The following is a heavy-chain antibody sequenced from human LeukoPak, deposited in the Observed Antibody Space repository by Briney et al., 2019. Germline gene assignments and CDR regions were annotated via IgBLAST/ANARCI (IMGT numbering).Heavy chain of an antibody. CDR1: GFTFSDYY. Sequence: PGGSLRLSCAASGFTFSDYYMSWIRQAPGKGLEWVSYISSSSSYTNYADSVKGRFTISRDNAKNSLYLQMNSLRAEDTAVYYCARASQPIRWLKSPFDYWGQGTLVTVSS. CDR3: ARASQPIRWLKSPFDY. D-gene: IGHD5-24*01. CDR2: ISSSSSYT. V-gene: IGHV3-11*05. J-gene: IGHJ4*02.